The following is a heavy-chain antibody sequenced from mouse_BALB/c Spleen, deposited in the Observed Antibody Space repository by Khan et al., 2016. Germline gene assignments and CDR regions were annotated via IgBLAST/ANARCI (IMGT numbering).Heavy chain of an antibody. J-gene: IGHJ4*01. V-gene: IGHV3-1*02. CDR3: TRSHGYYAMDY. Sequence: VQLKQSGPDLVKPSQSLSLTCTVTGYSITSGYSWHWIRQFPGNKLEWMGYIHYSGGTKYIPSLKSRISITRDTSKNQFFLQLNSVTPKDTATYYCTRSHGYYAMDYWGQGTSVTVSS. CDR1: GYSITSGYS. CDR2: IHYSGGT.